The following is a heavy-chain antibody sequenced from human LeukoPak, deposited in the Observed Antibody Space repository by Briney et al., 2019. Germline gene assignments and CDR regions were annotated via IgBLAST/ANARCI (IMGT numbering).Heavy chain of an antibody. Sequence: ASVKVSCKASGDTFSSYAISWVRQAPGQGLEWMGGIIPIFGTANYAQKFQGRVTITADESTSTAYMELSSLRSEDTAVYYCARRGITGTAIYYYYYYGMDVWGQGTTVTVSS. CDR1: GDTFSSYA. D-gene: IGHD1/OR15-1a*01. CDR3: ARRGITGTAIYYYYYYGMDV. V-gene: IGHV1-69*13. J-gene: IGHJ6*02. CDR2: IIPIFGTA.